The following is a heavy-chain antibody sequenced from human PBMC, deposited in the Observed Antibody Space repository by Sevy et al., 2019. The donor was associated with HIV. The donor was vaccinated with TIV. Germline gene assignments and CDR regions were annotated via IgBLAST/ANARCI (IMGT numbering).Heavy chain of an antibody. CDR2: ISSSSSTI. D-gene: IGHD3-16*01. CDR3: ARYALDYVWGNTYNWFDP. CDR1: GFTFSSYS. Sequence: GESLKISCAASGFTFSSYSMNWVRQAPGKGLEWISYISSSSSTIYYADSVKGRFTISRDNAKNSLYLQMNSLRDEDTAVYYCARYALDYVWGNTYNWFDPWGQGTLVTVSS. J-gene: IGHJ5*02. V-gene: IGHV3-48*02.